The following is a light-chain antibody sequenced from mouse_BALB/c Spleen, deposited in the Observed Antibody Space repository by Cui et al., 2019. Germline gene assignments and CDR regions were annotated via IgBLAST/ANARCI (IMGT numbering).Light chain of an antibody. CDR2: EIS. J-gene: IGKJ1*01. V-gene: IGKV4-86*01. CDR3: QQWNYPLWT. CDR1: SSASY. Sequence: EIVLTQSPAITAASLGQKVSIHCSASSSASYMHWSQQPSGNSPKPWSYEISKLASGVPARFSGSGYGTSYSLTISSMEAEDAAIYYCQQWNYPLWTFGGGTKLEIK.